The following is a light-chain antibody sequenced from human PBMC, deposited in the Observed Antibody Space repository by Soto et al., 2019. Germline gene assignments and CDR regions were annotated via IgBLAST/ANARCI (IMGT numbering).Light chain of an antibody. CDR1: QSVSSSY. Sequence: EIVLTQSPGTLSLSPGERATLSCRASQSVSSSYFAWYQQKPGQAPRLLIYGASSRATGIPDRFSGSGSGTDFALTISRLEPEDFAVYYCQQYGSSPLFTFGSGTKVDIK. J-gene: IGKJ3*01. V-gene: IGKV3-20*01. CDR3: QQYGSSPLFT. CDR2: GAS.